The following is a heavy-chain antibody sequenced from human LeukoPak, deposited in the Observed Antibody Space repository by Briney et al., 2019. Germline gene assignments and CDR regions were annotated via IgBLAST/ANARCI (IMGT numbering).Heavy chain of an antibody. CDR1: GFTFSSYS. J-gene: IGHJ3*02. D-gene: IGHD4-23*01. CDR2: ISSSSSYI. V-gene: IGHV3-21*01. Sequence: PGGSLRLSRAASGFTFSSYSMNWVRQAPGKGLEWVSSISSSSSYIYYADSVKGRFTISRDNAKNSLYLQMNSLRAEDTAVYYCARVRWAATTRDAFDIWGQGTMVTVSS. CDR3: ARVRWAATTRDAFDI.